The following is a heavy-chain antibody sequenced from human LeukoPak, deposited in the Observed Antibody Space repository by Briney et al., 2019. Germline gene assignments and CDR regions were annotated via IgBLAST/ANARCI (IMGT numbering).Heavy chain of an antibody. Sequence: SETLSLTCAVYGGSFSGYYWSWIRLPPGKGLEWIGEINHSGSTNYNPSLKSRVTISVDTSKNQFSLKLSSVTAADTAVYYCARGGRYRSSTSCYRLGGYFDYWGQGTLVTVSS. D-gene: IGHD2-2*01. CDR2: INHSGST. CDR3: ARGGRYRSSTSCYRLGGYFDY. J-gene: IGHJ4*02. V-gene: IGHV4-34*01. CDR1: GGSFSGYY.